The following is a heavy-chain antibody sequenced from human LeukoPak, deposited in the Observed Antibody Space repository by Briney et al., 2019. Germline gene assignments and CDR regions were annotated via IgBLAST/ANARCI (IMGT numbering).Heavy chain of an antibody. V-gene: IGHV3-23*01. D-gene: IGHD2-21*02. CDR2: ISGSGYTT. Sequence: GSLRLSCVASGFTFSSYSMNWVRQAPGKGLEWVSGISGSGYTTYYADSVRGRFSISRDNSRNTLSLQMSSLRAEDTAVYYCAKARSLTCGGDCYQIDYWGQGTLVIVSS. CDR3: AKARSLTCGGDCYQIDY. J-gene: IGHJ4*02. CDR1: GFTFSSYS.